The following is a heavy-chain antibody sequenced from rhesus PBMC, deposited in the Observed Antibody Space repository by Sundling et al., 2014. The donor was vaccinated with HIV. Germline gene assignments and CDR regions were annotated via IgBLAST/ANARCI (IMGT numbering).Heavy chain of an antibody. CDR1: GYTFSNYY. D-gene: IGHD6-25*01. Sequence: QVQLVQSGAEVKTPGSSVKISCKTSGYTFSNYYIHWVRQAPRQGLEWMGWINPYNGNTKYAQNFQGRVTMTRDTSTNTAYMELSSLRSEDTAVYWCVRDLHSGSWNPYFDYWGQGVLVTVSS. J-gene: IGHJ4*01. CDR2: INPYNGNT. V-gene: IGHV1S2*01. CDR3: VRDLHSGSWNPYFDY.